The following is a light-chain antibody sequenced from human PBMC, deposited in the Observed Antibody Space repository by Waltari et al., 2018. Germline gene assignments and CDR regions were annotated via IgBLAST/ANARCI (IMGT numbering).Light chain of an antibody. CDR2: EVT. J-gene: IGLJ1*01. V-gene: IGLV2-23*02. CDR1: SSDVGTYNL. CDR3: CSYNDGPYV. Sequence: QSALTQPASVSGSPGQSITISCTGTSSDVGTYNLVSWYQQHPGKAPKLMIYEVTKRPSGVSSRFSASRSGNTASLTISGLQAEDEADYYCCSYNDGPYVFGT.